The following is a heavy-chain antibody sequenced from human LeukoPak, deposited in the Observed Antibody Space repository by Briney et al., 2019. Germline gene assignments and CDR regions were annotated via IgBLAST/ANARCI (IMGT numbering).Heavy chain of an antibody. D-gene: IGHD3-3*01. CDR2: IIPIFGTA. J-gene: IGHJ5*02. Sequence: SVKVSCKASGGTFSSFAISWVRQAPGQGLEWMGGIIPIFGTANYAQKFQGRVTITTDESTSTAYMELSSLRSVDTAVYYCARSHSRYYDLPSNWFDPWGQGTLVTVSS. CDR1: GGTFSSFA. CDR3: ARSHSRYYDLPSNWFDP. V-gene: IGHV1-69*05.